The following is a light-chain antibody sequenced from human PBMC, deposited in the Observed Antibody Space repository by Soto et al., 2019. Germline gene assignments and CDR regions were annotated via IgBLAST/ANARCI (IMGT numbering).Light chain of an antibody. CDR2: SAS. J-gene: IGKJ2*01. Sequence: DIQMAQSPSSLSASVRDRVTITCRANQTIHTYLNWYQHKPGKAAKILIFSASTLQSGVSSRFSGSGSGTDFTITINSQQPEDFATYSCPQSYKIPPTLGQGTKVEIK. CDR1: QTIHTY. CDR3: PQSYKIPPT. V-gene: IGKV1-39*01.